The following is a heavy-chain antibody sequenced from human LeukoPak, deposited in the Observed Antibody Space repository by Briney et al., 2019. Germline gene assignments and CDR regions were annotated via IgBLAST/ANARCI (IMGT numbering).Heavy chain of an antibody. CDR1: GFTFSSYG. V-gene: IGHV3-30*18. D-gene: IGHD3-16*01. Sequence: GRSLRLSCAASGFTFSSYGMHWVRQAPGKGLEWVAVISYDGSNKYHADSVKGRFTISRDNSKNTLYLQMNSLRAEDTAVYYCAKDSGGYYGMDVWGQGTTVTVSS. J-gene: IGHJ6*02. CDR3: AKDSGGYYGMDV. CDR2: ISYDGSNK.